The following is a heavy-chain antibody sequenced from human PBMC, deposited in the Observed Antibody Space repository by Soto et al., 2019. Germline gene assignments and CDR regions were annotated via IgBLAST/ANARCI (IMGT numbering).Heavy chain of an antibody. V-gene: IGHV4-59*08. CDR3: AASHIAAAGADWFDP. D-gene: IGHD6-13*01. CDR2: IYYSGST. CDR1: GGSISSYY. J-gene: IGHJ5*02. Sequence: SETLSLTCTVSGGSISSYYWSWIRQPPGKGLEWIGYIYYSGSTNYNPSLKSRVTISVDTSKNQFSLKLSSVTAADTAVYYCAASHIAAAGADWFDPWGQGTLVTVSS.